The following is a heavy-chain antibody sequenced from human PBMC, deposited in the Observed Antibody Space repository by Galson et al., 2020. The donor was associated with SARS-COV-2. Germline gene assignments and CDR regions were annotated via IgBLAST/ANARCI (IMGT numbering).Heavy chain of an antibody. V-gene: IGHV3-66*01. CDR3: ARVLGDDYNRNRLDI. CDR2: IYSGGDNT. CDR1: GFTVTSNS. Sequence: RGSLRLSCAASGFTVTSNSMSWVRQVPGKGLEWVSVIYSGGDNTHYADSVQGRFSISRDSSKNTLNLQMNSLRADDTAVYYCARVLGDDYNRNRLDIWGQGTMVTVSS. D-gene: IGHD4-4*01. J-gene: IGHJ3*02.